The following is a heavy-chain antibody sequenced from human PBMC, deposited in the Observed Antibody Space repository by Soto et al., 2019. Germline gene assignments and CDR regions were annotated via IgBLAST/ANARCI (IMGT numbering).Heavy chain of an antibody. CDR2: IYYSGST. J-gene: IGHJ4*02. Sequence: SETLSLTCTVSGGSISSYYWSWIRQPPGKGLEWIGYIYYSGSTNYNPSLKSRVTISVDTSKNQFSLKPSSVTAADTAVYYCARALGYSYGYYFDYWGQGTLVTVSS. D-gene: IGHD5-18*01. V-gene: IGHV4-59*08. CDR1: GGSISSYY. CDR3: ARALGYSYGYYFDY.